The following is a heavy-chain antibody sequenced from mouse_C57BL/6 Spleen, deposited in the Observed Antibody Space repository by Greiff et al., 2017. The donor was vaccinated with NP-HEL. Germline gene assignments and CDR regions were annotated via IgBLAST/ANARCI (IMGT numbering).Heavy chain of an antibody. Sequence: QVQLQQSGPELVKPGASVKISCKASGYSFTSYYIHWVKQRPGQGLEWIGWIYPGSGNTTYNEKFKGKATLTADTSSSTAYMRLSRLTSEDSAVYYGARSGSDEAMDYWGQGTSVTVSS. J-gene: IGHJ4*01. CDR1: GYSFTSYY. CDR2: IYPGSGNT. V-gene: IGHV1-66*01. D-gene: IGHD3-1*01. CDR3: ARSGSDEAMDY.